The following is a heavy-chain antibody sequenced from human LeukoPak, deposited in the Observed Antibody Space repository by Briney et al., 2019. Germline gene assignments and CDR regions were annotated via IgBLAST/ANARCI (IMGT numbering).Heavy chain of an antibody. J-gene: IGHJ4*01. Sequence: ASVKVSCKASGYPFDNFGLTWVRQAPGQGLEWMGWISAYNGNTHYAQKFRGRLTLTTEASTSTAYLELRSLKSDDTAVYYCARDRVGGDLTGVSLYWGQGTLVTVSS. CDR1: GYPFDNFG. D-gene: IGHD4-17*01. CDR2: ISAYNGNT. V-gene: IGHV1-18*01. CDR3: ARDRVGGDLTGVSLY.